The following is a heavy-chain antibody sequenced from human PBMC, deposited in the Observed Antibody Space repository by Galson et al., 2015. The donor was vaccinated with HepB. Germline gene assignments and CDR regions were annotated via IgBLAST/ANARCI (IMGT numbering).Heavy chain of an antibody. D-gene: IGHD3-10*01. J-gene: IGHJ4*02. CDR1: GFTFSSYG. Sequence: SLRLSCAASGFTFSSYGMTWVRQAPGKGLEWVSAISCSGSNIYYADSVKGRFTISRDNAKNSLYLQMNSLRAEDTAVYYCARDAVRMVRGAIDFWGQGTLVTVSS. CDR2: ISCSGSNI. CDR3: ARDAVRMVRGAIDF. V-gene: IGHV3-21*01.